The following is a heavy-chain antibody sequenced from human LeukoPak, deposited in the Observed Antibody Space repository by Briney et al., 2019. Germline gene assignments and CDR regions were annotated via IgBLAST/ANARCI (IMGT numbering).Heavy chain of an antibody. J-gene: IGHJ4*02. Sequence: SETLSLTCTVSGDSISRSTYYWAWIRQPPGKGLEWIGSVYYGRSPYLNPSLESRATISVDTSKNHFSLKMSSVTAADTAVYYCARSSGTGTFSYWGQGTLVTVSS. CDR3: ARSSGTGTFSY. D-gene: IGHD6-25*01. CDR2: VYYGRSP. V-gene: IGHV4-39*02. CDR1: GDSISRSTYY.